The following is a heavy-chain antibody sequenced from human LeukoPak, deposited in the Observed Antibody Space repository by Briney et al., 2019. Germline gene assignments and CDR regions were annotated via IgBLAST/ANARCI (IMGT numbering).Heavy chain of an antibody. V-gene: IGHV4-59*01. CDR2: IYSSGST. J-gene: IGHJ4*02. D-gene: IGHD6-19*01. CDR3: ARGGGWSSFDY. CDR1: GGSIRGYY. Sequence: PSETLSLTCNVSGGSIRGYYWSWIRQPPGKGLEWIGYIYSSGSTNYNPSLKSRVTMSVDTSKNQFSLKVSSVTAADTAVYYCARGGGWSSFDYWGQGTLVTVSS.